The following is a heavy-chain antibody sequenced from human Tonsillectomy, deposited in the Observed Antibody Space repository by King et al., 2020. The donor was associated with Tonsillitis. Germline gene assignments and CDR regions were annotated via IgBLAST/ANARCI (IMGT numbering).Heavy chain of an antibody. CDR1: GYTFSNYG. CDR3: ARDFGHFGDLLNFSTEKSSQMDV. J-gene: IGHJ6*04. D-gene: IGHD3-10*01. CDR2: ISAYNGNT. Sequence: QVQLVESGAEVKKTGASVKVSCKASGYTFSNYGITWVRQAPGQGLEWMGWISAYNGNTKYAQELQGRVTITTDTSTSTAYMEVRSLRSEDTAVYFCARDFGHFGDLLNFSTEKSSQMDVWGKGTTVTVSS. V-gene: IGHV1-18*01.